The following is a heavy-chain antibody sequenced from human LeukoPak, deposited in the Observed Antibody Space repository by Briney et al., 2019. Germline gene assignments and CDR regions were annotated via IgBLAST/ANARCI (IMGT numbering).Heavy chain of an antibody. CDR1: GYTFTSYA. Sequence: ASVKVSCKASGYTFTSYAMNWVRQAPGQGLEWMGWIITNTGNPTYAQGFTGRFVFSLDTSVSTAYLQISSLKAEDTAVYYCARDATNWNYAWFDPWGQGTLVTVSS. CDR2: IITNTGNP. D-gene: IGHD1-7*01. CDR3: ARDATNWNYAWFDP. J-gene: IGHJ5*02. V-gene: IGHV7-4-1*02.